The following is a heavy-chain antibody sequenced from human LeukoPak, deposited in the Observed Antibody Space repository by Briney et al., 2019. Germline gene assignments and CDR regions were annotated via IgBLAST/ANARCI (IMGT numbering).Heavy chain of an antibody. V-gene: IGHV3-74*03. Sequence: GGSLRLSCVASGFTFSSNWMRWVRQAPGKGLVWVSRINSDGSITAYADSVKGRFTISRDNAKNTLYLQMSNLRAEDTAVYYCARANYHDSWGQGTLVTVSS. J-gene: IGHJ5*02. D-gene: IGHD3-22*01. CDR3: ARANYHDS. CDR1: GFTFSSNW. CDR2: INSDGSIT.